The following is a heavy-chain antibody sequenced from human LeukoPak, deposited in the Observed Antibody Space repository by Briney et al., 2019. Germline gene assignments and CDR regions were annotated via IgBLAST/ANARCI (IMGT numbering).Heavy chain of an antibody. D-gene: IGHD3-3*01. Sequence: GGSLRPSCAASGFTFSSYSMNWVRQAPGKGLEWVSSISSSSSYIYYADSVKGRFTISRDNAKNSLYLQMNSLRAEDTAVYYCARVPRDTIFGVVIFDYWGQGTLVTVSS. V-gene: IGHV3-21*01. CDR2: ISSSSSYI. CDR3: ARVPRDTIFGVVIFDY. CDR1: GFTFSSYS. J-gene: IGHJ4*02.